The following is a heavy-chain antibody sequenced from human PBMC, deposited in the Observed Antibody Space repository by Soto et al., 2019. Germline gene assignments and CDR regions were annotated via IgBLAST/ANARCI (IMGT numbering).Heavy chain of an antibody. CDR3: ARGWTSGAGWANWFDL. Sequence: QVQLQESGRGLVEPSQTLSLTCTVSGGSIGWDGYYWGWSRHHPGKGLEGIGDVQYSGTTYYNPSLKSRLTLSVDTSKTQFSLNLRTVTATDTAVYYCARGWTSGAGWANWFDLWGQGTLVTVSS. V-gene: IGHV4-31*03. D-gene: IGHD6-13*01. CDR2: VQYSGTT. J-gene: IGHJ5*02. CDR1: GGSIGWDGYY.